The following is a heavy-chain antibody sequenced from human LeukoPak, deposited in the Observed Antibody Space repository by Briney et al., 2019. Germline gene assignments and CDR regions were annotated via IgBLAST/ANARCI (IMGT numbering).Heavy chain of an antibody. CDR1: GFIFNDYY. CDR2: ISRTGNTI. D-gene: IGHD4-17*01. J-gene: IGHJ4*02. V-gene: IGHV3-11*01. Sequence: GGSLRLSCTATGFIFNDYYMSWIRQAPGKGLEWLSYISRTGNTIYYRDSVKGRFTISRDNANNLLHLQMDNLRAEDTAVYYCARDLGSSTVTTAFDYWGQGTLVTVSS. CDR3: ARDLGSSTVTTAFDY.